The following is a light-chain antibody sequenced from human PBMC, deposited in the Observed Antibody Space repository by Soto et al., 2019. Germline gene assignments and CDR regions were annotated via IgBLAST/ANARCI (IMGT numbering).Light chain of an antibody. CDR3: QQYGSSLLYT. J-gene: IGKJ2*01. Sequence: ESVLTQSPGTLSLSPGERATLSCRASQSVSSSYLAWYQQKPGQAPRLLIYGASSRATGLPDRFSGSGSGTDFPLTISRLEPDDFAVYYGQQYGSSLLYTFGQGTKLVI. V-gene: IGKV3-20*01. CDR1: QSVSSSY. CDR2: GAS.